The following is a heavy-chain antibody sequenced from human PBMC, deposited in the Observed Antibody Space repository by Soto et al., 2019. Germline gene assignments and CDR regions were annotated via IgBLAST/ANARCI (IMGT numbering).Heavy chain of an antibody. CDR1: GDSVSSNSAT. Sequence: QVQLQQSGPELVKPSQTLSLTCAISGDSVSSNSATWNWIRQSPSRGLEWLGRTYYRSQWYYDYAVSLKSXXSXNQXTSKNQFSLQLDSLTPEDTAVYFCVRLIGNSWLDQWGQGTLVTVSS. CDR3: VRLIGNSWLDQ. D-gene: IGHD2-15*01. V-gene: IGHV6-1*01. J-gene: IGHJ4*02. CDR2: TYYRSQWYY.